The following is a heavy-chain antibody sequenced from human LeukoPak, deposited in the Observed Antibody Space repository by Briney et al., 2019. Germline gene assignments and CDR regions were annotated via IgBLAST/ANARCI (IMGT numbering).Heavy chain of an antibody. CDR3: AKYRRPYGSGSYYNY. J-gene: IGHJ4*02. CDR1: GFTFSSYA. Sequence: PGGSLRLSCAASGFTFSSYAMSWVRQAPGKGLEWVSAISGSGGSTYYADSVKGRFTISRDSSKNTLYLQMNSLRAEDTAVYYCAKYRRPYGSGSYYNYWGQGTLVTVSS. D-gene: IGHD3-10*01. CDR2: ISGSGGST. V-gene: IGHV3-23*01.